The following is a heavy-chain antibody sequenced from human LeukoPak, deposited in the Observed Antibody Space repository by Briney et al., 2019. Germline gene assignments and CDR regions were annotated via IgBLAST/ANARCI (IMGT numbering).Heavy chain of an antibody. Sequence: SEPLSLTCTVSGGSISSYYWSWIRQPPGKGLEWIGYIYYSGSTNYNPSLKSRVTISVDTSKNQFSLKLSSVTAADTAVYYCASLKALGDYENYWGQGTLVTVSS. CDR1: GGSISSYY. CDR2: IYYSGST. CDR3: ASLKALGDYENY. V-gene: IGHV4-59*01. J-gene: IGHJ4*02. D-gene: IGHD4-17*01.